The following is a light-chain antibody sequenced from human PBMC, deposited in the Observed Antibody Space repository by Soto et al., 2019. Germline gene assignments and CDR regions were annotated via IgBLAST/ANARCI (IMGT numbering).Light chain of an antibody. CDR2: ATS. CDR3: QQYGRSGT. J-gene: IGKJ1*01. CDR1: QSVSRTY. Sequence: EIVLTQSPGTLSLSPGERATLSCRASQSVSRTYIAWYQQKPVPAPRLLIYATSSRATGIPDRFSGSGSGTDFTLTISRLEPEDFAVYYCQQYGRSGTFGQGTKVEIK. V-gene: IGKV3-20*01.